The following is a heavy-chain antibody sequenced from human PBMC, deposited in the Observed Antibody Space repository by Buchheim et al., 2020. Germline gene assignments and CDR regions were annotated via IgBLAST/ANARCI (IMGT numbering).Heavy chain of an antibody. Sequence: EVQLLESGGALVQPGGSLRLSCAASGFTFSSCAMAWVRQAPGKGLEWVSYISSSGSTIYYADFVKGRFTISRANAKNSLYLQMNSLRAEDTAVYYCAREGLRLPTFDYWGQGTL. J-gene: IGHJ4*02. CDR1: GFTFSSCA. D-gene: IGHD5-12*01. CDR2: ISSSGSTI. CDR3: AREGLRLPTFDY. V-gene: IGHV3-48*04.